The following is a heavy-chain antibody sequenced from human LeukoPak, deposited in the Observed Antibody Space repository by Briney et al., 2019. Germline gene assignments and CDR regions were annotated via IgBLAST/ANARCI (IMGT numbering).Heavy chain of an antibody. V-gene: IGHV3-21*01. Sequence: AVSLRLSCAASGFTFSSYSMNWLRQAPRKGLEGVSSISSSSSYIYYADSAKGRFTISRDNAKNSLYPQMNSLRAEDTAVYYCAELGITMIGGVWGKGTTVTISS. J-gene: IGHJ6*04. CDR2: ISSSSSYI. CDR1: GFTFSSYS. D-gene: IGHD3-10*02. CDR3: AELGITMIGGV.